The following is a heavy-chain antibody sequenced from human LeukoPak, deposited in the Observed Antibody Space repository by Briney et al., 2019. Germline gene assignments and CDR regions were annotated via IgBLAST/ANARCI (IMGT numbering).Heavy chain of an antibody. D-gene: IGHD1-1*01. CDR1: GFTFSSYS. J-gene: IGHJ5*02. CDR2: ISSSSSYI. Sequence: GGSLRLSCAASGFTFSSYSMNWVRQAPGKGLEWVSSISSSSSYIYYADSVKGRFTISRDNAKNSLYLQMNSLRAEDTAVYYCARAVQGGWFDPWGQGTLVTVSS. V-gene: IGHV3-21*01. CDR3: ARAVQGGWFDP.